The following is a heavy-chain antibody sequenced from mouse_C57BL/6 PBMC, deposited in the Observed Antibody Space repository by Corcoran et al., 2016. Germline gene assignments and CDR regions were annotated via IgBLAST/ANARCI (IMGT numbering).Heavy chain of an antibody. V-gene: IGHV9-3*01. J-gene: IGHJ3*01. Sequence: QIQLVQSGPELKKPGETVMISCKASGYTFTTYGMSWVKQAPGKGLKWMGWINTYSGVPTYADDFKGRFAFSLETSASTAYLQINNLKNEDTATYFCASSSGPFAYWGQGTLVTVSA. CDR3: ASSSGPFAY. CDR1: GYTFTTYG. CDR2: INTYSGVP. D-gene: IGHD3-2*02.